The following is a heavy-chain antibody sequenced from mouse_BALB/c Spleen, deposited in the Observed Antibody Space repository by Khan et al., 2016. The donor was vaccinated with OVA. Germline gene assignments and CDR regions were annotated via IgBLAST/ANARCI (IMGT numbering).Heavy chain of an antibody. D-gene: IGHD1-1*01. CDR1: GFTFSTYA. CDR3: ARHNYGPFAY. V-gene: IGHV5-9-3*01. CDR2: INSDGIYS. Sequence: EVELVESGGGLVKPGGSLKLSCAASGFTFSTYAMSWVRQTPEKRLEWVATINSDGIYSYYPDSVKGRFTISRDDAKATLYLQMSSLRSEDAAMYYCARHNYGPFAYWGQGTLVTVSA. J-gene: IGHJ3*01.